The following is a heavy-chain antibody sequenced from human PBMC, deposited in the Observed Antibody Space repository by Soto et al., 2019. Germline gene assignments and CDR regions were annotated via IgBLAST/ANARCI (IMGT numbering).Heavy chain of an antibody. CDR2: IYWDDDK. CDR1: GFSLSTSGVG. CDR3: THSSAITMVRGVIIMGNWFDP. D-gene: IGHD3-10*01. J-gene: IGHJ5*02. Sequence: SGPTLVNPTQTLTLTCTFSGFSLSTSGVGVGWIRQPPGKALEWLALIYWDDDKRYSPSLKSRLTITKDTSKNQVVLTMTNMDPVDTATYYCTHSSAITMVRGVIIMGNWFDPWGQGTLVTVSS. V-gene: IGHV2-5*02.